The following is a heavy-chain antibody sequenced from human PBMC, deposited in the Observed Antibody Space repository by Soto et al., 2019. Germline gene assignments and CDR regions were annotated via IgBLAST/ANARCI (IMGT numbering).Heavy chain of an antibody. CDR2: IHGDGGKI. Sequence: EVQLVESGGGLVQPGGSLRHSCAASGFMFSAYWMSWVRQAPGKGLEWVANIHGDGGKIYYVDSVKGRFTISRDNAKRSLYLQMNSLRAEDTAVYYCARDFYGGYTYGPGDYWGQGGLVAVSS. V-gene: IGHV3-7*01. D-gene: IGHD5-18*01. CDR1: GFMFSAYW. J-gene: IGHJ4*02. CDR3: ARDFYGGYTYGPGDY.